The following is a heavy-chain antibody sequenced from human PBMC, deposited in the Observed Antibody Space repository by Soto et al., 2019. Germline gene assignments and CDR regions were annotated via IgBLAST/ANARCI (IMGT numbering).Heavy chain of an antibody. CDR3: VHNGNFRSGTYGLYYYYGMDV. Sequence: ESGPTLVNPTQTLTLTCTLSGLSLSTSGVGVGWIRQPPGKALEWLALIYWNDNKRYSPSLKSRLTITKDTSKNQVVLTMTNMDHMETATYYCVHNGNFRSGTYGLYYYYGMDVWGQGT. CDR1: GLSLSTSGVG. CDR2: IYWNDNK. D-gene: IGHD3-10*01. V-gene: IGHV2-5*01. J-gene: IGHJ6*02.